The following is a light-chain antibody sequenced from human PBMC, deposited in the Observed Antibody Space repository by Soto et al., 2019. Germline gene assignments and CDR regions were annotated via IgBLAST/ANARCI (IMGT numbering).Light chain of an antibody. CDR3: AAWDDSLNGVV. J-gene: IGLJ2*01. V-gene: IGLV1-44*01. Sequence: QSALTQPPSASGTPGQRVTISCSGSSSNIGSNTVNWYQQVPGTAPKLLIYSNNHRPSGVPDRFTGSKSGTSVSLAISGVQSEDEADYYCAAWDDSLNGVVFGGGTKLTVL. CDR1: SSNIGSNT. CDR2: SNN.